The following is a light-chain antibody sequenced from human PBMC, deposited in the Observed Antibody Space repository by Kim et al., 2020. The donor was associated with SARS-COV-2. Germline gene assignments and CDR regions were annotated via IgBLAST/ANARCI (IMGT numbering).Light chain of an antibody. CDR3: KAWDSSTHNYV. CDR1: KLGDKY. Sequence: SYELTQPPSVSVSPGQTASITCSGYKLGDKYVSWYQQKPGQSPVVVIYQDNQRSSGIPERFSGSNSGNTATLTITGTQAMDEADYYCKAWDSSTHNYVFGAGTKVTVL. V-gene: IGLV3-1*01. J-gene: IGLJ1*01. CDR2: QDN.